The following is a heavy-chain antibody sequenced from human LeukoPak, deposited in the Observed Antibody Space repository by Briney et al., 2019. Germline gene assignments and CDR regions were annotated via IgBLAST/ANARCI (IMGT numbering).Heavy chain of an antibody. CDR1: GYTFTGYC. V-gene: IGHV1-2*02. D-gene: IGHD2-2*01. Sequence: ASVKVSCKASGYTFTGYCMHWVLQAPGQGLEWMGWINPNSGGTNYAQKFQGRVTMTRDTSISTAYMELSRLRSDDTAVYYCASNVVVPAAPFDYWGQGTLVTVSS. CDR3: ASNVVVPAAPFDY. J-gene: IGHJ4*02. CDR2: INPNSGGT.